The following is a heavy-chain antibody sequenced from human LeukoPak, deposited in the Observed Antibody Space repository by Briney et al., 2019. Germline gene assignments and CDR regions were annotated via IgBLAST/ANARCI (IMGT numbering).Heavy chain of an antibody. J-gene: IGHJ4*02. CDR1: GFTFSSYA. V-gene: IGHV3-30*04. Sequence: GGSLRLSCAASGFTFSSYAMHWVRQAPGKGLEWVAVISYDGSNKYYADSVKGRFTISRDNSKNTLYLQMNSLRAEDTAVYYCAKDGRFYSFDYWGQGTLVTVSS. CDR2: ISYDGSNK. CDR3: AKDGRFYSFDY. D-gene: IGHD4-4*01.